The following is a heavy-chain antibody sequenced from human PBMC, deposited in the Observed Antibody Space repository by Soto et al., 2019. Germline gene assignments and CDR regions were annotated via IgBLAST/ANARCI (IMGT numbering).Heavy chain of an antibody. J-gene: IGHJ4*02. CDR2: INYSGST. Sequence: PSETLSLTCTVSGGSISTYYWSWIRQPPGKGLEWIGCINYSGSTYYNPSLKSRVTISVDTSKNQFSLKLSSVTAADTAVYYCALTGYYHVDYWGQGTLVTVSS. D-gene: IGHD3-9*01. CDR1: GGSISTYY. V-gene: IGHV4-59*06. CDR3: ALTGYYHVDY.